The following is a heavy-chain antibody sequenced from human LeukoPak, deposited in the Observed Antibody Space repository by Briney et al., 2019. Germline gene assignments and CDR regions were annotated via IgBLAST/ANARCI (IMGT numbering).Heavy chain of an antibody. D-gene: IGHD5/OR15-5a*01. J-gene: IGHJ4*02. CDR1: GFTFSSYG. CDR3: AKDLRSSVWLAY. CDR2: IRYDGSNK. V-gene: IGHV3-30*02. Sequence: PGGSLRLSCAASGFTFSSYGMHWVRQAPGKGLEWVAFIRYDGSNKYYADSVKGRFTISRDNSKNTLYLQMNSLRAEDTAVYYCAKDLRSSVWLAYWGQGTLVTVSS.